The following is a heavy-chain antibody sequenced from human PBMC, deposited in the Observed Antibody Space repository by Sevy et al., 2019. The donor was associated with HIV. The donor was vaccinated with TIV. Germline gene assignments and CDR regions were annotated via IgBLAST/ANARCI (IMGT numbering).Heavy chain of an antibody. CDR3: AKGPDYYASSGTPLDY. CDR2: ITGSGDKI. Sequence: GGSLRLSCVVSGFTFRSYTMTWVRQAPGKGLEWVSTITGSGDKIYYADSVKGRFTISRDNSRNTLYLQMSSLRAPDMAVYYCAKGPDYYASSGTPLDYWGLGTLVTVSS. CDR1: GFTFRSYT. V-gene: IGHV3-23*01. D-gene: IGHD3-22*01. J-gene: IGHJ4*02.